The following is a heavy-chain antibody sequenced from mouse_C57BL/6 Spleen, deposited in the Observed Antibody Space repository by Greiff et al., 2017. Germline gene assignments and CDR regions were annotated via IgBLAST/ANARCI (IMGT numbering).Heavy chain of an antibody. CDR2: INPNYGTT. V-gene: IGHV1-39*01. CDR1: GYSFTDYN. Sequence: EVQLQQSGPELVKPGASVKISCKASGYSFTDYNMNWVKQSNGKSLEWIGVINPNYGTTSYNQKFKGKATLTVDQSSSPAYMQHNSLTSEESAVYYCARRTSYYDDDGGGYFDYWGQGTTLTVSS. CDR3: ARRTSYYDDDGGGYFDY. J-gene: IGHJ2*01. D-gene: IGHD2-4*01.